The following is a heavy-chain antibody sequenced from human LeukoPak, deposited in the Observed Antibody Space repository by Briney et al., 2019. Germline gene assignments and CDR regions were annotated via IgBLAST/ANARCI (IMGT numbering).Heavy chain of an antibody. Sequence: GASXKVSCKASGYTFTSYGVSWVRQAPGQGREWRGWISAYNGNTNYAQKLQGRVTMTTDTSTSTAYMELRSLRSDDTAVYYCARAEVGATAVDYWGQGTLVTVSS. J-gene: IGHJ4*02. CDR2: ISAYNGNT. V-gene: IGHV1-18*01. CDR3: ARAEVGATAVDY. CDR1: GYTFTSYG. D-gene: IGHD1-26*01.